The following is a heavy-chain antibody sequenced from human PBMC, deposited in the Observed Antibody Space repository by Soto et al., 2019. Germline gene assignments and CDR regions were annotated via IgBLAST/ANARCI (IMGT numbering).Heavy chain of an antibody. CDR1: GGSISSYY. J-gene: IGHJ4*02. V-gene: IGHV4-59*12. Sequence: TSETLSLTCTVSGGSISSYYWSWIRQPPGKGLEWIGYIYYSGSTYYNPSLKSRVTISVDRSKNQFSLKLSSVTAADTAVYYCARAGDSSGPVALGYWGQGTLVTVSS. CDR3: ARAGDSSGPVALGY. D-gene: IGHD6-19*01. CDR2: IYYSGST.